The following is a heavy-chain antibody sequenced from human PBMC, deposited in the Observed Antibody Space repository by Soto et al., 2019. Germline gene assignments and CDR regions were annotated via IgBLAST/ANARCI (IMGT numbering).Heavy chain of an antibody. Sequence: QVQLVESGGGVVQPGRSLRLSCAASGFTFTTSAMHWVRQAPGKGLEWVAVISYDGGNKYYGDSVKGRFTISRDNSKSTLYLQMNSLRACDTAVYYCARHQVSGVWVIDLWGQGTLVTVSS. CDR3: ARHQVSGVWVIDL. CDR1: GFTFTTSA. D-gene: IGHD2-21*01. V-gene: IGHV3-30-3*01. J-gene: IGHJ5*02. CDR2: ISYDGGNK.